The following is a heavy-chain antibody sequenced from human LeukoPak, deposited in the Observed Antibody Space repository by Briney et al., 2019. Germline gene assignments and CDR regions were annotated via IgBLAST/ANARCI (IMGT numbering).Heavy chain of an antibody. CDR1: GFTFSSYG. V-gene: IGHV3-33*01. CDR3: AREEEDSSGYASHFDY. Sequence: GRSLRLSCAASGFTFSSYGMHWVRRAPGKGLEWVAVIWYDGSNKYYPDSVKGRFTISRDNSKNTLYLQMNSLRAEDTAVYYCAREEEDSSGYASHFDYWGQGALVTVSS. CDR2: IWYDGSNK. J-gene: IGHJ4*02. D-gene: IGHD3-22*01.